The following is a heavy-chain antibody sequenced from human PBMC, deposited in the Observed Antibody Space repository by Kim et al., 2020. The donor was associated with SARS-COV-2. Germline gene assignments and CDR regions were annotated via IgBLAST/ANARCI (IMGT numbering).Heavy chain of an antibody. V-gene: IGHV4-4*07. D-gene: IGHD3-3*01. Sequence: SETLSLTCTVSGGSISSYYWSWIRQPAGKGLEWIGRIYTSGSTNYNPSLKSRVTMSVDTSKNQFSLKLSSVTAADTAVYYCARDVHDFWSGYNNWFDPWGQGTLVTVSS. CDR2: IYTSGST. CDR3: ARDVHDFWSGYNNWFDP. CDR1: GGSISSYY. J-gene: IGHJ5*02.